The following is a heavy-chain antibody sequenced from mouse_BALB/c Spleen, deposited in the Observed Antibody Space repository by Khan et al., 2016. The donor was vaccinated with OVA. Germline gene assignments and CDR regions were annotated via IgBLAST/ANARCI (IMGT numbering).Heavy chain of an antibody. J-gene: IGHJ2*01. CDR2: INSNGGST. CDR3: ARMARTIN. V-gene: IGHV5-6-3*01. CDR1: GFTFSSYG. D-gene: IGHD3-3*01. Sequence: EVELVESGGGLVQPGGSLKLSCAASGFTFSSYGMSWVRQTPDKRLELVAAINSNGGSTYYPDSVKGRSTLSRDNATNTLYLQMSSLKPEDTAMFYRARMARTINWGQGTTLTVSS.